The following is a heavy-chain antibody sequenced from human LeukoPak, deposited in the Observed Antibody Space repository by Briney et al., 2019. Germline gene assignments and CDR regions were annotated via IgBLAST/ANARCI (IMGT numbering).Heavy chain of an antibody. CDR1: GFTFSSYG. J-gene: IGHJ4*02. Sequence: GGSLRLSCAASGFTFSSYGMHWVRQAPGKGLEWVAVISYDGSNKYYADSVKGRFTISRDNSKNTLYLQMNSLRAEDTAVYYCAKPPSEWSGPLGYWGQGTLVTVSS. D-gene: IGHD3-3*01. CDR3: AKPPSEWSGPLGY. CDR2: ISYDGSNK. V-gene: IGHV3-30*18.